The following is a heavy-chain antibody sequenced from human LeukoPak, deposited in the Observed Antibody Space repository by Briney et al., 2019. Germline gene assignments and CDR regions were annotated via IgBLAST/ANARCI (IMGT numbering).Heavy chain of an antibody. CDR1: GGSIIGGTYY. Sequence: SETLSLTCAVSGGSIIGGTYYWAWIRQPPGKGLERVGSIFYAGHTFYNPSLKSRLSISLDTSKNQFSLKLNSVTAADTAVYYCARNHFLGGAFDLWGQGTVVTVSS. D-gene: IGHD3-16*01. J-gene: IGHJ3*01. V-gene: IGHV4-39*01. CDR3: ARNHFLGGAFDL. CDR2: IFYAGHT.